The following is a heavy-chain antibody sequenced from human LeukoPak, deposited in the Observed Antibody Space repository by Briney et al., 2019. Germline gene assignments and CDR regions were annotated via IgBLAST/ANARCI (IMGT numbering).Heavy chain of an antibody. CDR1: AGSLTGYY. V-gene: IGHV4-34*01. D-gene: IGHD6-19*01. CDR3: ERVGVGLGDY. Sequence: SETLSLTCVLYAGSLTGYYWSWIRQPPGEGLEWVGEINQRVSTNNNMSLKSRVTISVVTSKDQFSLRLSSVTVADTAVYYCERVGVGLGDYWGQGTLVTVSS. CDR2: INQRVST. J-gene: IGHJ4*02.